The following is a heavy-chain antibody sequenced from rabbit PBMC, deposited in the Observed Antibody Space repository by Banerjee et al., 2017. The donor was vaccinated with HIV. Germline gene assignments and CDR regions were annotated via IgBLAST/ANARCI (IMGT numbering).Heavy chain of an antibody. CDR3: ASTTDYTRFRL. J-gene: IGHJ6*01. V-gene: IGHV1S40*01. CDR1: GFSFSSNYY. CDR2: IYAGSGST. Sequence: QSLEESGGDLVKPGASLTLTCTASGFSFSSNYYMCWVRQAPGKGLEWIGCIYAGSGSTYYASWAKGRFTISKTSSTTVTLQMTSLTAADTATYFCASTTDYTRFRLWGQGTLVTVS. D-gene: IGHD8-1*01.